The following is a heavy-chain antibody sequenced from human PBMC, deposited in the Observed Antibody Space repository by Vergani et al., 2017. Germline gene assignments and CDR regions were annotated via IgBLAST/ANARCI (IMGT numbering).Heavy chain of an antibody. J-gene: IGHJ4*02. Sequence: EVQLLESGGGLVQPGGSLRLSCAASGFTFSSYAMSWVRQAPGKGLEWVSAISGSGGSTYYADSVKGRFTISRDNAKYSLYLQMNSLGAEDTAVYYCARGPRGYYDSSGYGYWGQGTLVTVSS. D-gene: IGHD3-22*01. CDR2: ISGSGGST. CDR1: GFTFSSYA. V-gene: IGHV3-23*01. CDR3: ARGPRGYYDSSGYGY.